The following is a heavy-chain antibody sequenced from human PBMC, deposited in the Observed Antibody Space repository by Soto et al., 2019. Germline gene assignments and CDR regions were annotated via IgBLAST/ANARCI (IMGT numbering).Heavy chain of an antibody. Sequence: KPSETLSLTCTVSGGSISSISYYWGWIRQPPGKGLEWIASIYSGGGTYHNPTLKSRITISVDTSKNQFSLKLSSVTAADTAVYYCAREGVSSRWYNYYGMDVWGQGTTVTVSS. CDR3: AREGVSSRWYNYYGMDV. CDR2: IYSGGGT. J-gene: IGHJ6*02. CDR1: GGSISSISYY. V-gene: IGHV4-39*02. D-gene: IGHD6-13*01.